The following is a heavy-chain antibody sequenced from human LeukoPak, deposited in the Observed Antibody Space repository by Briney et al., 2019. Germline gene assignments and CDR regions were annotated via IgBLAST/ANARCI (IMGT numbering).Heavy chain of an antibody. Sequence: ASVKVSCKASGYTFTGYYMHWVRQAPGQGLEWMGWINPNSGGTNYAQKFQGWVTMTRDTSISTAYMELSRLRSDDTAVYYCAREQAVVTARAFDYWGQGTLVTVSS. CDR1: GYTFTGYY. J-gene: IGHJ4*02. CDR2: INPNSGGT. V-gene: IGHV1-2*04. D-gene: IGHD2-21*02. CDR3: AREQAVVTARAFDY.